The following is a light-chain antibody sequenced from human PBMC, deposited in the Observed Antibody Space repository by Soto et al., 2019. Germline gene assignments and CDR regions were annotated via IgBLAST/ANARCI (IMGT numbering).Light chain of an antibody. Sequence: SYELTQPLSVSVALGQTARITCGGNNIGSKNVHWYQQKPGQAPVLVIYRDSNRPSGIPERFSGSNSGNTATLTINRAQVGDEADYYCQVWDSSTVFGGVTKLTVL. V-gene: IGLV3-9*01. CDR1: NIGSKN. J-gene: IGLJ2*01. CDR2: RDS. CDR3: QVWDSSTV.